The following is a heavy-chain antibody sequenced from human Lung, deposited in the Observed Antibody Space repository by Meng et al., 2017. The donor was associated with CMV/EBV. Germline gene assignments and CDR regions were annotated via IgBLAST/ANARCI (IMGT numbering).Heavy chain of an antibody. CDR2: INPSSGGT. CDR1: GYTFTAYY. D-gene: IGHD3-10*01. Sequence: ASVXVSCKASGYTFTAYYMHWVRQAPGQGLEWMGWINPSSGGTIYAQNFQGRVTMTTDTSNSTAYMEVSRLTSDDTAVYYCARERLLREPPYYGMDVWGQGTTVTVSS. J-gene: IGHJ6*02. V-gene: IGHV1-2*02. CDR3: ARERLLREPPYYGMDV.